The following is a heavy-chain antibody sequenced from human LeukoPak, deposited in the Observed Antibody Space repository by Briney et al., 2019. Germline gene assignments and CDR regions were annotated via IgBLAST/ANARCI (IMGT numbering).Heavy chain of an antibody. V-gene: IGHV3-15*01. CDR2: IKSKTDGGTT. J-gene: IGHJ3*02. D-gene: IGHD2-21*02. CDR1: GFTFSNAW. Sequence: GGSLRLSCAASGFTFSNAWMSWVRQAPGKGLGWVGRIKSKTDGGTTDYAAPVKGRFTISRDDSKNTLYLQMNSLKTEDTAVYYCTTDRTHIVVVTAYDAFDIWGQGTMVTVSS. CDR3: TTDRTHIVVVTAYDAFDI.